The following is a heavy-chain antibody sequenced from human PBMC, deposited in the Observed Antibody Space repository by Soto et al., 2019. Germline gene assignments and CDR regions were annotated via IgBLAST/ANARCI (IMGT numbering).Heavy chain of an antibody. J-gene: IGHJ6*02. V-gene: IGHV1-18*01. D-gene: IGHD3-10*01. CDR1: GYTFTTSG. CDR2: ISTYNGDT. CDR3: ARSGSWPYYYSGLDV. Sequence: QVQLVQSGPEVRKPGASVKVSCEASGYTFTTSGISWVRQVPGQGLEWMGWISTYNGDTNSAQNFQGRVLMTADTSXRTAYMELMSLKSDDTAVSYCARSGSWPYYYSGLDVWGQGTTVTVSS.